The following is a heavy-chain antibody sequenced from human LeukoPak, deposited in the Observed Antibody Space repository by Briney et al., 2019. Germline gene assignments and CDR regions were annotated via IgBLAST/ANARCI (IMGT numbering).Heavy chain of an antibody. V-gene: IGHV3-48*03. D-gene: IGHD5-12*01. Sequence: GGSLRLSCAASGFTFSSYEMNWVRQAPGKGLEWVSYISSSGSTIYYADSVKGRFTISRDNAKNSLYLQMNSLRAEDTAVYYCARGRIVATKGTFRFDPWGQGTLVTVSS. J-gene: IGHJ5*02. CDR1: GFTFSSYE. CDR3: ARGRIVATKGTFRFDP. CDR2: ISSSGSTI.